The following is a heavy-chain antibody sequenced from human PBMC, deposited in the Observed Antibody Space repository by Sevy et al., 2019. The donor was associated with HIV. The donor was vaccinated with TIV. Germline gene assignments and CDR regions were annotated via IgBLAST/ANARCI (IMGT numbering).Heavy chain of an antibody. CDR3: ARWSGSQSIFDY. Sequence: GGSLRLSCIASGFTFGDYSMSWVRQAPGEGLEWVAFIMSKPSGGATKSAAPVKGRFTVSRDDSKNIAYLHMNNLKTEDTAVYYCARWSGSQSIFDYWGQGTVVTVSS. J-gene: IGHJ4*02. V-gene: IGHV3-49*04. CDR2: IMSKPSGGAT. D-gene: IGHD2-21*01. CDR1: GFTFGDYS.